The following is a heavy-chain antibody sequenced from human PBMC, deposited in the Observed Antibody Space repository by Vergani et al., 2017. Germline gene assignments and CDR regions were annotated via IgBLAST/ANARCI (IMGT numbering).Heavy chain of an antibody. Sequence: EVQLLESGGGLVQPGGSLRLSCAASGFTFSNYAMSWVRQAPGKGLEWVSAISSSGDSTYYADSVKGRFTISRDNSKNTLYLQMNSLRAEDTAVYYCTTVGTIFGVVPYWGQGTLVTVSS. CDR2: ISSSGDST. CDR3: TTVGTIFGVVPY. J-gene: IGHJ4*02. CDR1: GFTFSNYA. D-gene: IGHD3-3*01. V-gene: IGHV3-23*01.